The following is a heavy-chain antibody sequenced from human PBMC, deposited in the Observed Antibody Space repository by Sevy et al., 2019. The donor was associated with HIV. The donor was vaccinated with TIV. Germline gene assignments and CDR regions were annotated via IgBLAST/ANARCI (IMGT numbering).Heavy chain of an antibody. CDR3: VKDYMFAADWAPDS. D-gene: IGHD3-10*02. CDR1: GFTFNNYA. Sequence: GGSLRLSCAASGFTFNNYAMSWVRQPPGKGLEWVSGLIENGVDTYYSDSVRGRFTISRDNSKNTLYLQMNSLRAEDTAMYFCVKDYMFAADWAPDSWGQGTLVTVSS. J-gene: IGHJ4*02. CDR2: LIENGVDT. V-gene: IGHV3-23*01.